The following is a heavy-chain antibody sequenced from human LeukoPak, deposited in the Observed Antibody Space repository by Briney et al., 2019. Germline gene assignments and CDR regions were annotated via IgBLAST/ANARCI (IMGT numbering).Heavy chain of an antibody. CDR2: INGNGAST. Sequence: PGGSLRLSCAASGFTFSSYGMSWVRHGPGKGLEWVSGINGNGASTGYIDSVKGRFTISRDNAKNSLYLQMDNLRAEDTALYYCARDKGCGGDCYYFGYWGQGALVTVSS. V-gene: IGHV3-20*04. CDR3: ARDKGCGGDCYYFGY. D-gene: IGHD2-21*01. J-gene: IGHJ4*02. CDR1: GFTFSSYG.